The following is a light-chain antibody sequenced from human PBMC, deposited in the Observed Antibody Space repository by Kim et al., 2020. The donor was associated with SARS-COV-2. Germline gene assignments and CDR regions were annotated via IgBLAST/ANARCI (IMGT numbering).Light chain of an antibody. Sequence: ASDGDRVTIACRTSQTIDKYLKWYRQKPGKAPQLLVYGASNLPSGVPSRCSGSGSGADFTLTISSLQPEDFATYYCQQSASFPLTVGGGTKVDIK. CDR3: QQSASFPLT. V-gene: IGKV1-39*01. CDR1: QTIDKY. J-gene: IGKJ4*01. CDR2: GAS.